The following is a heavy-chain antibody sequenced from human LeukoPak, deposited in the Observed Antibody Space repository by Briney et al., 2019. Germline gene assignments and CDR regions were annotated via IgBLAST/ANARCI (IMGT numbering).Heavy chain of an antibody. D-gene: IGHD1-26*01. J-gene: IGHJ4*02. CDR2: IRYDGSNK. Sequence: GGSLRLSCAASGFTFSNAWMSWVRQAPGKGLEWVAFIRYDGSNKYYVDSVKGRFTISRDNSKNTLYLQMNSLRAEDTAVYYCCSGRGSDYWGQGTLVTVSS. V-gene: IGHV3-30*02. CDR1: GFTFSNAW. CDR3: CSGRGSDY.